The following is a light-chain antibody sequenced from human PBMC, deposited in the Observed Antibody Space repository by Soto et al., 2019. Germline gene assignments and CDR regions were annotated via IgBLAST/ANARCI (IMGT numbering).Light chain of an antibody. CDR1: QGIANY. Sequence: DIQMTQSPSSLAASVGDRVTLSCRASQGIANYLAWYQQKPGKAPKLLFYAASTLQSGVSSRFTGGGSGTDFSLTISSLQPEDVATYFCQNYNWPPFTFGPGTKVDIK. CDR3: QNYNWPPFT. J-gene: IGKJ3*01. V-gene: IGKV1-27*01. CDR2: AAS.